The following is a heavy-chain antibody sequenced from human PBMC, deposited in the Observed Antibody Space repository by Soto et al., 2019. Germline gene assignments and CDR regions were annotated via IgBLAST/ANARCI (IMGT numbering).Heavy chain of an antibody. CDR3: ARDSTMSGMDV. Sequence: GSLRLSCAASVFTFSSYAMHWVRQAPGKGLEWVAVISYDGSNKYYADSVKGRFSISRDNSKNTLYLQMNSLRAEDTAVYYCARDSTMSGMDVWGQGTTVTVSS. V-gene: IGHV3-30-3*01. CDR1: VFTFSSYA. D-gene: IGHD3-10*02. CDR2: ISYDGSNK. J-gene: IGHJ6*02.